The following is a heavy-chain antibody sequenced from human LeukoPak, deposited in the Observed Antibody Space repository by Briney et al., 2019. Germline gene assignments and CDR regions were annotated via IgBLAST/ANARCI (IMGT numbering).Heavy chain of an antibody. V-gene: IGHV5-51*01. CDR3: ARLAIVVVRPTGFDP. CDR2: IYPGDSDT. CDR1: GYSFTSYW. D-gene: IGHD2-2*01. Sequence: GESLKISCKGSGYSFTSYWIGWVRQMPGKGLEWMGIIYPGDSDTRYSPSFQGQVTISADKSISTAYLQWSSLKASDTAMYYCARLAIVVVRPTGFDPWGQGTLVTVSS. J-gene: IGHJ5*02.